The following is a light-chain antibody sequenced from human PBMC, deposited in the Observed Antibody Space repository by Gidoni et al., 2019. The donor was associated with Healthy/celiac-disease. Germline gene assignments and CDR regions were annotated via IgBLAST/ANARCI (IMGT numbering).Light chain of an antibody. CDR2: DAS. CDR3: QQRGNWPLT. J-gene: IGKJ4*01. Sequence: EMVLTQSPATLSLSPGDRATLSCRASQSVSSYLAWYQQKPGQAPRLLIYDASNMATGIPARFSGSGSGTDFTLTISSLEPEDFAVYYCQQRGNWPLTFGGGTKVEIK. V-gene: IGKV3-11*01. CDR1: QSVSSY.